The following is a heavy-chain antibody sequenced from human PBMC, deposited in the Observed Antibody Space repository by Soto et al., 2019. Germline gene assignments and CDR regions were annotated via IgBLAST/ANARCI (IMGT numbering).Heavy chain of an antibody. J-gene: IGHJ4*02. V-gene: IGHV1-24*01. D-gene: IGHD2-2*02. CDR1: GHTLSELS. CDR2: FDREDAET. CDR3: AKSATVPAAIAY. Sequence: ASVKVSCKVFGHTLSELSMHWVRQAPGEGLEWVGGFDREDAETSYAQKFQGRVTITRDTSASTAYMELSSLRSEDAAVYYCAKSATVPAAIAYWGQGTLVTVSS.